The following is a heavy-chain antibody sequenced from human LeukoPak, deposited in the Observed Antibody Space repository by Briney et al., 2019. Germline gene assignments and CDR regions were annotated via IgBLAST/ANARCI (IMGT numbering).Heavy chain of an antibody. V-gene: IGHV3-23*01. CDR1: GFTFRMSA. CDR2: IASSDDST. D-gene: IGHD6-13*01. CDR3: AKDLSWFFDH. Sequence: GGSPRLSCAASGFTFRMSAMTWVRQAPGKGLGWVSGIASSDDSTYYADSVKGRFTISRDNSKNTVYLQMNSLRVDDTAVYHCAKDLSWFFDHWGQGILVTVSS. J-gene: IGHJ4*02.